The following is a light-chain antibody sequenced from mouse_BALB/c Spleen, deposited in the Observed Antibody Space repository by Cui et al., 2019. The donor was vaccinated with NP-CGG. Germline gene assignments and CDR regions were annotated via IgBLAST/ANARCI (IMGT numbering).Light chain of an antibody. Sequence: QAVVTQESALTTSPGETVTPTFRSNTGAVTTSNYANWVQEKPDHLFTGLIGGTNNRAPGVPARFSGSLIGDKAALTITGTQTKDEAIYFCALWYSNHWVFAGGTKLTVL. J-gene: IGLJ1*01. CDR3: ALWYSNHWV. CDR1: TGAVTTSNY. V-gene: IGLV1*01. CDR2: GTN.